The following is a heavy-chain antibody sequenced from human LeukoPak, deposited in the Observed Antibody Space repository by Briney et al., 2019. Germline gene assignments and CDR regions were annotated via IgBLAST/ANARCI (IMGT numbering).Heavy chain of an antibody. CDR1: GDSINTSYY. Sequence: SETLSLTCSVSGDSINTSYYWSWIRQPPGKGLEWIGYIYYSGSTYYNPSLKSRVTISVDTSKNQFSLKLSSVTAADTAVYYCARGAIPAPYWFDPWGQGTLVTVSS. V-gene: IGHV4-30-4*01. CDR2: IYYSGST. J-gene: IGHJ5*02. CDR3: ARGAIPAPYWFDP. D-gene: IGHD2-21*01.